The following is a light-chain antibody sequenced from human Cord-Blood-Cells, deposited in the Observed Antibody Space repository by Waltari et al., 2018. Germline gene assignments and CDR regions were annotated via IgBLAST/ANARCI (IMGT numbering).Light chain of an antibody. J-gene: IGLJ1*01. CDR3: CSYAGSYTYV. CDR1: SSDVGGYNY. CDR2: DVS. V-gene: IGLV2-11*01. Sequence: QSALTQPRSVSGSPGQSVTISCTGTSSDVGGYNYVSWYQQHPGKAPKLMIYDVSKWPSGVPDRFPGSKSGHTASLTISGLQAEDEADYYCCSYAGSYTYVFGTGTKVTVL.